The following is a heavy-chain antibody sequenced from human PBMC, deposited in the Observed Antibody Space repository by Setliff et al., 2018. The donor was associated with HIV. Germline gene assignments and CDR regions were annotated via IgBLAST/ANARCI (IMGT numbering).Heavy chain of an antibody. D-gene: IGHD6-19*01. J-gene: IGHJ4*02. V-gene: IGHV4-39*07. Sequence: SETLSLTCTVSGGSVSSSTTYYWGWIRQPPGKGLEWIGSMYYTGSSYYNPSLKSRVTISVDTSKNQFSLKVNSVTAADTAVYYCARARPGIAVAGTLFDYWGQGTLVTVSS. CDR2: MYYTGSS. CDR1: GGSVSSSTTYY. CDR3: ARARPGIAVAGTLFDY.